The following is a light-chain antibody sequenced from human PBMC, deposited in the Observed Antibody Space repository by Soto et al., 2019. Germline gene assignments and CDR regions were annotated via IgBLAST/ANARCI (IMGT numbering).Light chain of an antibody. V-gene: IGLV2-8*01. CDR3: SSYAGSNNVL. J-gene: IGLJ2*01. CDR2: EVS. CDR1: SSDVGGYNY. Sequence: QSALTQPPSASGSPGQSVTISCTGTSSDVGGYNYVSWYQQHPGKAPQLMIYEVSKRPSGVPDRFSGSKSGNTASLTVSGLQAEDEAEYYCSSYAGSNNVLFGGGTQLTVL.